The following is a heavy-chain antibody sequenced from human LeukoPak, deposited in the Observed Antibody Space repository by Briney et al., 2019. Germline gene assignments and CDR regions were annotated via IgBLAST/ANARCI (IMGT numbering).Heavy chain of an antibody. CDR2: INPSGGST. D-gene: IGHD3-16*01. V-gene: IGHV1-46*01. CDR3: VPRGDGGFDY. Sequence: GASVKVSCKASGYTFTSYYMHWVRQVPGQGLEWMGIINPSGGSTSYAQKFQGRVTMTRDTSISTAYMELSSLRSDDTAVYYCVPRGDGGFDYWGQGTLVIVSS. J-gene: IGHJ4*02. CDR1: GYTFTSYY.